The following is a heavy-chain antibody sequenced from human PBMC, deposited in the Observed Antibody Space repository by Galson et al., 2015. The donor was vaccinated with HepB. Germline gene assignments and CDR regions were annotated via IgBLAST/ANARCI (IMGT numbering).Heavy chain of an antibody. CDR1: GFTFSRYA. CDR2: ITNNGGRT. J-gene: IGHJ4*02. Sequence: SLRLSCAASGFTFSRYAMTWVRQAPGKGLEWISSITNNGGRTFYTNSVKGRFTISRDNSRNTVVLQLSSLRPEDTAVYYCAKDGIMVSNNPYQLHFWGQGTLVSVSS. D-gene: IGHD2-8*01. V-gene: IGHV3-23*01. CDR3: AKDGIMVSNNPYQLHF.